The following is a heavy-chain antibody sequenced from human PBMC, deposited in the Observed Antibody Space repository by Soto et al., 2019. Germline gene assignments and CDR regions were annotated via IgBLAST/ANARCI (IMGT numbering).Heavy chain of an antibody. CDR3: AGHPSSIAARPAFDI. D-gene: IGHD6-6*01. CDR2: ISSSSSTI. V-gene: IGHV3-48*04. Sequence: GGSLRLSCAASGFTFSSYSMNWVRQAPGKGLEWVSYISSSSSTIYYADSVKGRFTISRDNAKNSLYLQMNSLRAEDTAVYYCAGHPSSIAARPAFDIWGQGTMVTVSS. CDR1: GFTFSSYS. J-gene: IGHJ3*02.